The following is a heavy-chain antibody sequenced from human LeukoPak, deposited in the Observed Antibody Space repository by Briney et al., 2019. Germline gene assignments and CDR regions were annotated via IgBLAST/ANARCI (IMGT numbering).Heavy chain of an antibody. V-gene: IGHV4-30-4*01. CDR3: AREYYYDSSGYHHDAFDI. CDR1: GASISSGDYY. CDR2: IYYSGST. Sequence: SETLSLTCTVSGASISSGDYYWSWIRQPPGKGLEWIGYIYYSGSTYYNPSLKSRVTISVDTSKNQFSLKLSSVTAADTAVYYCAREYYYDSSGYHHDAFDIWGQGTMVTVSS. J-gene: IGHJ3*02. D-gene: IGHD3-22*01.